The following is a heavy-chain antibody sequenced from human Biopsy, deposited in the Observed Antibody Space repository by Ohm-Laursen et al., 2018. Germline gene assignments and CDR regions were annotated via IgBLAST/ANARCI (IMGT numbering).Heavy chain of an antibody. CDR2: INSSVGLT. CDR1: GGTFGGYP. V-gene: IGHV1-69*04. Sequence: ASSVKVSCKASGGTFGGYPIHWMRQAPGQGLEWIGKINSSVGLTTYAPHFQGRVTVTADTSTNTVYMDLSSLRSEDTAVYYCAKDQLHTTSSVGAAFEIWGPGTLVTGS. J-gene: IGHJ3*02. D-gene: IGHD1-7*01. CDR3: AKDQLHTTSSVGAAFEI.